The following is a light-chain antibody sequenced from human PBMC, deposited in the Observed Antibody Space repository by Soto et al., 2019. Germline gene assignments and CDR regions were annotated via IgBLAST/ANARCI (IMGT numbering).Light chain of an antibody. CDR1: QSVSTN. CDR2: GAS. V-gene: IGKV3-15*01. J-gene: IGKJ4*01. Sequence: EIVLTQSPATLSVSPGERATLSCRASQSVSTNLVWYQQKPGQAPRLLIFGASTRATNIPARFSGNGSGTEFTHTISSLQSEDFAVYYCQQYINWPPLTFGGGTKVEIK. CDR3: QQYINWPPLT.